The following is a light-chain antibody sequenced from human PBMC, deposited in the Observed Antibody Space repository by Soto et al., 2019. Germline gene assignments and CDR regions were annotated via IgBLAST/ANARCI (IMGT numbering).Light chain of an antibody. Sequence: QSVLTQPASVSGSPGQSIAISCTGTSSDVGGYNYVSWYQQHPGKAPKLMIYDVSNRPSGVSNRFSGSKSGNTASLTISGLQPEDEADYYCSSYTSNSTRLFGGGTK. J-gene: IGLJ2*01. CDR3: SSYTSNSTRL. CDR1: SSDVGGYNY. V-gene: IGLV2-14*01. CDR2: DVS.